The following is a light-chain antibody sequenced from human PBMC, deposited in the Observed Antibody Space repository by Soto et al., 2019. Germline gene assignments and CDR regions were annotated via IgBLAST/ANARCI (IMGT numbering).Light chain of an antibody. CDR3: QQRSNWPPTWT. V-gene: IGKV3D-20*02. CDR2: DAS. Sequence: VLTQSPGTLSLSPGERATLSCRASQTVRNNYLAWYQQKPGQAPRLLIYDASSRATGIPDRFSGSGSGTDFTLTISSLEPEDFAVYYCQQRSNWPPTWTLGQGTKVDI. CDR1: QTVRNNY. J-gene: IGKJ1*01.